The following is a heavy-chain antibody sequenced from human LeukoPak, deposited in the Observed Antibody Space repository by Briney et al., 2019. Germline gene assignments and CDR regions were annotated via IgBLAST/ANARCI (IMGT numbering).Heavy chain of an antibody. D-gene: IGHD6-19*01. CDR1: GYTFTSYG. CDR3: ARPIAVAGTLYFDY. V-gene: IGHV1-18*04. Sequence: ASVTVSCKASGYTFTSYGISWVRQAPGQGLEWMGWISAYNGNTNYAQKLQGRVTMTTDTSTSTAYMELRSLRSDDTAVYYCARPIAVAGTLYFDYWGQGTLVTVSS. J-gene: IGHJ4*02. CDR2: ISAYNGNT.